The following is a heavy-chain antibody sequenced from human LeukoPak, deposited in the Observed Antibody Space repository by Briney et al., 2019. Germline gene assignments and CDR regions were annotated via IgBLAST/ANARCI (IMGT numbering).Heavy chain of an antibody. CDR3: AADMATGIAAAGDYYYYGMDV. J-gene: IGHJ6*02. V-gene: IGHV1-58*01. Sequence: SVKVSCKASGFTFSSSAVQWVRQARGRRLEWIGWIVVGSGNTNYAQKFQERVTITRDVSTSTAYMELTSLRSEDTAVYYCAADMATGIAAAGDYYYYGMDVWGQGTTVTVSS. CDR2: IVVGSGNT. D-gene: IGHD6-13*01. CDR1: GFTFSSSA.